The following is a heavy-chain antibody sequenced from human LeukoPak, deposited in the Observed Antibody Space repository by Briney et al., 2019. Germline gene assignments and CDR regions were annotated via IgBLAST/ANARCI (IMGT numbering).Heavy chain of an antibody. J-gene: IGHJ4*02. CDR2: IITSSGYT. CDR1: GYFFTSHY. Sequence: ASVKVSCQASGYFFTSHYMHWVRQAPGQGLEWMGVIITSSGYTTYPQKFQGRITMTRDTSTSTVYMELSSLTSDDTAVYSCARGGSGNGFDYWGQGALVTVSS. V-gene: IGHV1-46*01. CDR3: ARGGSGNGFDY. D-gene: IGHD3-3*01.